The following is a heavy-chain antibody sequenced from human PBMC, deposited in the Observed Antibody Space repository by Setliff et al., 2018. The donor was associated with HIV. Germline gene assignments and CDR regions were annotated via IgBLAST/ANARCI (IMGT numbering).Heavy chain of an antibody. CDR3: ARVFGPFDY. CDR2: IGTGGDT. V-gene: IGHV3-13*01. J-gene: IGHJ4*02. CDR1: GFIFSNHD. Sequence: HPGGSLGLSCEASGFIFSNHDFHWVRQAAAKGLEWVAAIGTGGDTYYVDSVKGRFTISTDNSKNTLYLQMNSLRAEDTAVYYCARVFGPFDYWGQGTLVTVSS. D-gene: IGHD3-10*02.